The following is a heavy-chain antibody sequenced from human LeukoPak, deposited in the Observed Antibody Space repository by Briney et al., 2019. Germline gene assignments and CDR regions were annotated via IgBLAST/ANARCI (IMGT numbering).Heavy chain of an antibody. V-gene: IGHV1-2*02. D-gene: IGHD5-24*01. CDR2: INPNSGGT. Sequence: ASVKVSCKASGYTFTGYYMHWVRQAPGQGLEWMGWINPNSGGTNYAQKFQGRVTMTRDTSIGTAYMELSRLRSDDTAVYYRAREGGYNPGAFDIWGQGTMVTVSS. CDR3: AREGGYNPGAFDI. J-gene: IGHJ3*02. CDR1: GYTFTGYY.